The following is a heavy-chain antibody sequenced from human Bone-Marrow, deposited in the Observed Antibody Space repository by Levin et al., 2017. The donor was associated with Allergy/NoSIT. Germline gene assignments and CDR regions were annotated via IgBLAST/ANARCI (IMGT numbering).Heavy chain of an antibody. D-gene: IGHD3-16*02. CDR2: INSDGSST. J-gene: IGHJ5*02. Sequence: GGSLRLSCAASGFNFSSYWMHWVRQAPGKGLVWVSRINSDGSSTRYADSVKGRFTISRDNAKNTLYLQMNSLRAEDTAVYYCVREYPHRLTWGQGTLVTVSS. CDR1: GFNFSSYW. CDR3: VREYPHRLT. V-gene: IGHV3-74*01.